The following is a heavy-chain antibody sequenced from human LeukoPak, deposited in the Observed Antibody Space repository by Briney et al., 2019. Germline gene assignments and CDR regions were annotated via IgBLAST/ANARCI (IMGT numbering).Heavy chain of an antibody. Sequence: PGGSLRLSCAASGFTFSSYELNWVRQAPGKGLEWVAYISSSGSSTYFPDSVKGRFTISRDNAKNSLYLQMNSLRAEDTAVYYCAKIRPPAYDIWGQGTMVTVSS. CDR1: GFTFSSYE. J-gene: IGHJ3*02. V-gene: IGHV3-48*03. CDR2: ISSSGSST. D-gene: IGHD3-3*02. CDR3: AKIRPPAYDI.